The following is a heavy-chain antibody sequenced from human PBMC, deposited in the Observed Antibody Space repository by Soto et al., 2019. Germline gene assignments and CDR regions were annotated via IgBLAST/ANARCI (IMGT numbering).Heavy chain of an antibody. CDR3: ASAAWTTVTNRLNDVFDV. D-gene: IGHD4-4*01. CDR1: GYTFTNYY. V-gene: IGHV1-46*03. Sequence: QVQLVQSGAEVKKPGASVRVSCKASGYTFTNYYIDWVRQAHGQGLEWMGIINPNGGSTTYVQKFQSRVTMTRDTSTSTVYMELSSVRFEHTAVYYCASAAWTTVTNRLNDVFDVWGQGTMVTVSS. CDR2: INPNGGST. J-gene: IGHJ3*01.